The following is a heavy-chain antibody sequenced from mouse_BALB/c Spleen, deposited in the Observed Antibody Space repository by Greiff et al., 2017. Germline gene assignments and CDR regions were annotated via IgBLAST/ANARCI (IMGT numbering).Heavy chain of an antibody. J-gene: IGHJ2*01. Sequence: QVTLKESGPGILQPSQTLSLTCSFSGFSLSTSGMGVSWIRQPSGKGLEWLAHIYWDDDKRYNPSLKSRLTISKDTSSNQVFLKITSVDTADTATYYCARRAGTYYFDYWGQGTTLTVSS. CDR1: GFSLSTSGMG. V-gene: IGHV8-12*01. D-gene: IGHD4-1*01. CDR2: IYWDDDK. CDR3: ARRAGTYYFDY.